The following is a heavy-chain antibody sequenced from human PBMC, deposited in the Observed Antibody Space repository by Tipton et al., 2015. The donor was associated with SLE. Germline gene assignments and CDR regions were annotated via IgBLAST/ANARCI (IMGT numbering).Heavy chain of an antibody. CDR1: GGSISSSSYY. CDR2: IYYSGST. D-gene: IGHD3-22*01. J-gene: IGHJ3*02. Sequence: TLSLTCTVSGGSISSSSYYWGWIRQPPGKGLEWIGSIYYSGSTYYNPSLKSRVTISVDTSKNQFSLRLSSVTAADTAVYYCARVGYYYDSSGYYWLAFDIWGQGTMVTVSS. V-gene: IGHV4-39*01. CDR3: ARVGYYYDSSGYYWLAFDI.